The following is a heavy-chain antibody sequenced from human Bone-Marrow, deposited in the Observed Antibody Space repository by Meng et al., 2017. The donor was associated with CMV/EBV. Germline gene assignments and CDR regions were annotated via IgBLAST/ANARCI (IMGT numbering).Heavy chain of an antibody. CDR1: SSS. D-gene: IGHD2-15*01. J-gene: IGHJ5*02. CDR3: ARAFSRYCSGGSCYSGGWFDP. V-gene: IGHV1-46*01. CDR2: INPSGGST. Sequence: SSSMPWVRHAPGQGLEWLGIINPSGGSTSYAQKFQGRVTLTRDTSTSTVYMELSSLRSEDTAVYYCARAFSRYCSGGSCYSGGWFDPWGQGTLVTVSS.